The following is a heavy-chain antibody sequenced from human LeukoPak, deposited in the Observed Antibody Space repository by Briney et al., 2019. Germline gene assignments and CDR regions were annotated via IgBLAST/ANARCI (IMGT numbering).Heavy chain of an antibody. CDR2: IYHSGGT. V-gene: IGHV4-30-2*01. Sequence: SETLSLTCAVSGGSISSGGYSWSWIRQPPGKGLEWIGYIYHSGGTYYNPSLKSRVTISVDRSKNQFSLKLSSVTAADTAVYYCARAGGYCSSTSCDGYWFDPWGQGTLVTVSS. CDR3: ARAGGYCSSTSCDGYWFDP. D-gene: IGHD2-2*01. CDR1: GGSISSGGYS. J-gene: IGHJ5*02.